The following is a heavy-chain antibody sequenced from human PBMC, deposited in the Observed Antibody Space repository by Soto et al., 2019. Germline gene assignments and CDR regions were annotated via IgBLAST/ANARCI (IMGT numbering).Heavy chain of an antibody. D-gene: IGHD4-17*01. Sequence: SETLSLTCTVSGGSISSSSYYWGWIRQPPGKGLEWIGSIYYSGSTYYNPSLKSRVTISVDTSKNQFSLKLSSVTAADTAVYYCARLIRWPRLEYWGQGTLVTVSS. V-gene: IGHV4-39*01. CDR2: IYYSGST. CDR3: ARLIRWPRLEY. J-gene: IGHJ4*02. CDR1: GGSISSSSYY.